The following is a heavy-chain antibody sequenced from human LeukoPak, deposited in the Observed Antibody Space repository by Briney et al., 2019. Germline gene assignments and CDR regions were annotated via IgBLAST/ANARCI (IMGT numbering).Heavy chain of an antibody. CDR3: ARVPVTTVVTPDY. J-gene: IGHJ4*02. Sequence: ASVKVSCKASGYTFTGYYMHWVRQAPGQGLEWMGWINPNSGGTNYAQKFQGRVTMTRDTSISTAYMELSRLRSDDTAVYYCARVPVTTVVTPDYWCQGTLVTVSS. CDR2: INPNSGGT. CDR1: GYTFTGYY. V-gene: IGHV1-2*02. D-gene: IGHD4-17*01.